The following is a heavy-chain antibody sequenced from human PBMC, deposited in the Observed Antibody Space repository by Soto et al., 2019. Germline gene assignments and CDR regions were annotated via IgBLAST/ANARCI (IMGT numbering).Heavy chain of an antibody. J-gene: IGHJ4*02. CDR1: GFTFSNYG. D-gene: IGHD6-13*01. CDR2: VSYDGSNK. V-gene: IGHV3-30*03. Sequence: QVQLVESGGGVVQPGRSLRLSCAASGFTFSNYGMHWVRQAPGKGLEWVTVVSYDGSNKYYADSGKGRITISRDNSKNTLYMQMNSLRAEDTAVYFCAREYSGTWYYFDYWGQGTLVTVSS. CDR3: AREYSGTWYYFDY.